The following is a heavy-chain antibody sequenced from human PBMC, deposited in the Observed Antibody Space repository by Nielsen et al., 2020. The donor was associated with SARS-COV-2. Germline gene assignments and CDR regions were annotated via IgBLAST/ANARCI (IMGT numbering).Heavy chain of an antibody. CDR3: ARDKGDYGSEAAGMDV. CDR1: GFTFSDYY. V-gene: IGHV3-11*05. D-gene: IGHD4-17*01. Sequence: GGSLRLFCAASGFTFSDYYMNWIRQAPGKGLEWVSFISFSGSETDYADSVRGRITIFRDNAKNSVSLQMNSLRPEDTAVYFCARDKGDYGSEAAGMDVWGQGTTVTVSS. J-gene: IGHJ6*02. CDR2: ISFSGSET.